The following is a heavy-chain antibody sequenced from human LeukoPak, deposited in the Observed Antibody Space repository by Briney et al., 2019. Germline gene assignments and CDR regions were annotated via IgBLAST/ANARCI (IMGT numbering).Heavy chain of an antibody. J-gene: IGHJ6*03. V-gene: IGHV3-20*04. Sequence: GGSLRLSCAASGFTFDDYGMSWVRQTPGKGLEWVSGINWNGGSTGYADSVKGRFTISRDNAKSSLYLQMNSLRAEDTALYYCTRGGWELLNYYYFYMDVWGKGTTVTVSS. D-gene: IGHD1-26*01. CDR1: GFTFDDYG. CDR3: TRGGWELLNYYYFYMDV. CDR2: INWNGGST.